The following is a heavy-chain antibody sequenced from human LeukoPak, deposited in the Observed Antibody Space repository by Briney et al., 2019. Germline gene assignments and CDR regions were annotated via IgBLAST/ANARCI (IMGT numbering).Heavy chain of an antibody. CDR1: GFTFSSYA. D-gene: IGHD4-17*01. CDR3: AKLVKERVTTATKSYYFDY. CDR2: ISGSGGST. Sequence: PGASLRLSCAASGFTFSSYAMSWVRQAPGKGLEWVSAISGSGGSTYYADSVKGRFTISRDNSKNTLYLQMNSLRAEDTAVYYCAKLVKERVTTATKSYYFDYWGQGTLVTVSS. J-gene: IGHJ4*02. V-gene: IGHV3-23*01.